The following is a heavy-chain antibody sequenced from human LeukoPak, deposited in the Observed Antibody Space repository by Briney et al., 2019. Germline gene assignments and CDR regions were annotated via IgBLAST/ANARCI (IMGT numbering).Heavy chain of an antibody. D-gene: IGHD1-26*01. Sequence: PGGSLTLSCVASGFTFSSHWMSWVRQAPGKGLEWVSVIYSGGSTYYADSVKGRFTISRDNSKNTLYLQMNSLRAEDTAVYYCARDVGAVGDYWGQGTLVTVSS. CDR1: GFTFSSHW. J-gene: IGHJ4*02. CDR2: IYSGGST. V-gene: IGHV3-66*02. CDR3: ARDVGAVGDY.